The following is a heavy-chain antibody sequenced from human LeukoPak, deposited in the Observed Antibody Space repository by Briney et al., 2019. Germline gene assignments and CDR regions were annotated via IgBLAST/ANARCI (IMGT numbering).Heavy chain of an antibody. CDR3: ARGRITALGYYYYGMDV. CDR1: GGSFSGYY. CDR2: IIHSGRT. D-gene: IGHD6-13*01. Sequence: SETLSLTCGVYGGSFSGYYWTWIRQSPGMGLEWIGEIIHSGRTNYNPSLTSRVSISVDTSKNQFSLKLSSVTAADTAVYYCARGRITALGYYYYGMDVWGQGTTVTVSS. J-gene: IGHJ6*02. V-gene: IGHV4-34*01.